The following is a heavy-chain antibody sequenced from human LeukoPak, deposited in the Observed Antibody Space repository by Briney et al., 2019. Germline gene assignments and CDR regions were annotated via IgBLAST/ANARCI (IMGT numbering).Heavy chain of an antibody. CDR3: ARLCGGSCFTNDAFDI. CDR1: GGSISSYY. Sequence: SETLSLTCTVSGGSISSYYWSWIRQPPGKGLEWIGYIYYSGSTNYNPSLKSRVTISVDTSKNQFSLKLSSVTAADTAVCYCARLCGGSCFTNDAFDIWGQGTMVTVSS. J-gene: IGHJ3*02. CDR2: IYYSGST. V-gene: IGHV4-59*08. D-gene: IGHD2-15*01.